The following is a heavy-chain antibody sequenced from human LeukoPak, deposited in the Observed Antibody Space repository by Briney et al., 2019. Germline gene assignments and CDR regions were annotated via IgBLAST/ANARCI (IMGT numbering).Heavy chain of an antibody. CDR1: GGSISSSSYY. V-gene: IGHV4-39*01. D-gene: IGHD6-19*01. CDR2: IYYSGST. Sequence: PSETLSLTCTVSGGSISSSSYYWGWIRQPPGKGLEWIGSIYYSGSTYYNPSLKSRVTISVDTSKNQFSLKLSSVTAADTAVYYCARRLVAVAGRYWFDPWAREPWSPSPQ. J-gene: IGHJ5*02. CDR3: ARRLVAVAGRYWFDP.